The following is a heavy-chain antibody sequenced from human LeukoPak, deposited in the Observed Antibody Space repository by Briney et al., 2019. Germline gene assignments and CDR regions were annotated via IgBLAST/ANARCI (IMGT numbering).Heavy chain of an antibody. Sequence: GGSLSLSCAASGFTFSSYGMHWVRQAPGKGLEWVAVISYDGSNKYYADSVKGRFTISRDNSKNTLYLQMNSLRAEDTAVYYCAKASGYSSGWYWFDPWGQGTLVTVSS. D-gene: IGHD6-19*01. V-gene: IGHV3-30*18. CDR2: ISYDGSNK. CDR1: GFTFSSYG. J-gene: IGHJ5*02. CDR3: AKASGYSSGWYWFDP.